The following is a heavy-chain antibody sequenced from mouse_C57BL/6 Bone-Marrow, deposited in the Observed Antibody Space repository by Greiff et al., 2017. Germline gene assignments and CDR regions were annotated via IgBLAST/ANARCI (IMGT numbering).Heavy chain of an antibody. CDR3: ARDITTV. D-gene: IGHD1-1*01. V-gene: IGHV3-6*01. Sequence: EVKLEESGPGLVEPSQSLSLTCSVTGYSITSGYYWNWIRPLPGNKLEWMGYISYDGSNNYNPSLKNRISITRDTSKNQFFLKLNSVTTEDTATYYCARDITTVGGQGTLVTVSA. CDR2: ISYDGSN. CDR1: GYSITSGYY. J-gene: IGHJ3*01.